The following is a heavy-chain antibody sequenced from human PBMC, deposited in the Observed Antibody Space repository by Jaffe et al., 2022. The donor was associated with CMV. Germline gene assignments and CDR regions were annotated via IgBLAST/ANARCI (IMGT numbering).Heavy chain of an antibody. D-gene: IGHD6-13*01. J-gene: IGHJ6*03. CDR1: GFTFSDYY. CDR3: ARDQIGDSSSWYPYYYYYYYMDV. V-gene: IGHV3-11*06. Sequence: QVQLVESGGGLVKPGGSLRLSCAASGFTFSDYYMSWIRQAPGKGLEWVSYISSSSSYTNYADSVKGRFTISRDNAKNSLYLQMNSLRAEDTAVYYCARDQIGDSSSWYPYYYYYYYMDVWGKGTTVTVSS. CDR2: ISSSSSYT.